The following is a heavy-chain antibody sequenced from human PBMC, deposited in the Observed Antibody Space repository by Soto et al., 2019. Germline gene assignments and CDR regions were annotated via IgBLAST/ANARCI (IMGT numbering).Heavy chain of an antibody. V-gene: IGHV3-30*18. J-gene: IGHJ6*02. D-gene: IGHD3-3*01. CDR3: AKGGDYDFWSGYYTIPNYYYYGMDV. CDR2: ISYDGSNK. Sequence: PGGSLRLSCAASGFTFSSYGMHWVRQAPGKGLEWVAVISYDGSNKYYADSVKGRFTIPRDNSKNTLYLQMNSLRAEDTPVYYCAKGGDYDFWSGYYTIPNYYYYGMDVWGQGTTVTVSS. CDR1: GFTFSSYG.